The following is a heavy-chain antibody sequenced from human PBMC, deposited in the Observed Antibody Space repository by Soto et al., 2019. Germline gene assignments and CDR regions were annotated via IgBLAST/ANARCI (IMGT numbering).Heavy chain of an antibody. CDR1: GYTFNNYG. D-gene: IGHD2-15*01. Sequence: QVPLVQSGAEVKKPGASVKVSCKASGYTFNNYGISWVRQAPGQGLEWMGWIGPYNGNTDHAQNFQGRVTMTTDTSTNTAYMELRSLISDDTALYYCARCYCSVGSCYTCWHFDLWGRGTLVTVSS. CDR3: ARCYCSVGSCYTCWHFDL. CDR2: IGPYNGNT. V-gene: IGHV1-18*01. J-gene: IGHJ2*01.